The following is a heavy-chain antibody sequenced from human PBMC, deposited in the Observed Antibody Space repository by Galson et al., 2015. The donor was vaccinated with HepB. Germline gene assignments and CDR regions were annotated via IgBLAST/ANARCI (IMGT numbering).Heavy chain of an antibody. CDR2: IWDDGSNT. CDR3: VSSTSCSASSCDY. Sequence: SLRLSCAASGFTFSNYAMNWVRQAPGKGLEWVSVIWDDGSNTYYADSVKGRFTISRDNSKNTLYLQMNSLRAEDTAVYYCVSSTSCSASSCDYWGQGTLVTVHS. CDR1: GFTFSNYA. D-gene: IGHD2-2*01. V-gene: IGHV3-33*08. J-gene: IGHJ4*02.